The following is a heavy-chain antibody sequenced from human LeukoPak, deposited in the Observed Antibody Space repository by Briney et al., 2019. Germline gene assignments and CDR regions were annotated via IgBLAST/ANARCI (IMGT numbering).Heavy chain of an antibody. Sequence: SETLSLTCTVSGGSISSYYWSWIRQPPGKGLEWIGYIYYSGSTNYNPSLKSRVTISVDTSKNQFPLKLSSVTAADTAVYYCARVEMATFSFDYWGQGTLVTVSS. CDR3: ARVEMATFSFDY. CDR1: GGSISSYY. CDR2: IYYSGST. V-gene: IGHV4-59*08. D-gene: IGHD5-24*01. J-gene: IGHJ4*02.